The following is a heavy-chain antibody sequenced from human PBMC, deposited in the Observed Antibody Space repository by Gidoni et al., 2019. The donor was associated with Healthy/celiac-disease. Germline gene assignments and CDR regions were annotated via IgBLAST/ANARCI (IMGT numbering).Heavy chain of an antibody. Sequence: QVQLQESGPGLVKPSETLSLTCTVSGGSVSSGSYYWSWIRQPPGKGLEWIGYIYYSGSTNYNPSLKSRVTISVDTSKNQFSLKLSSVTAADTAVYYCARGGGAAAGTEDYWGQGTLVTVSS. D-gene: IGHD6-13*01. V-gene: IGHV4-61*01. CDR2: IYYSGST. CDR3: ARGGGAAAGTEDY. J-gene: IGHJ4*02. CDR1: GGSVSSGSYY.